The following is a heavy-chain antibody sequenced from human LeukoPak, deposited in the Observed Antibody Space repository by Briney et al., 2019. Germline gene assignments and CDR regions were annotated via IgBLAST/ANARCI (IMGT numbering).Heavy chain of an antibody. Sequence: SETLSLTCTVSGYSISSGYYWGWIRQPPGKGLEWIGSIYHSGSTYYNPSLKSRVTISVDTSKNQFSLKLSSVTAADTAVYYCARDEVPFYDILTGYYRNWFDPWGQGTLVTVSS. CDR1: GYSISSGYY. V-gene: IGHV4-38-2*02. CDR3: ARDEVPFYDILTGYYRNWFDP. CDR2: IYHSGST. D-gene: IGHD3-9*01. J-gene: IGHJ5*02.